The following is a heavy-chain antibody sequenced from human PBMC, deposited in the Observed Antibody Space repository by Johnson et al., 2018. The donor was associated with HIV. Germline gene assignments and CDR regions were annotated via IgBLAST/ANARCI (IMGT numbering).Heavy chain of an antibody. CDR1: GFTVSSNY. Sequence: EVQLLESGGGLVQPGGSLRLSCAASGFTVSSNYMSWVRQAPGKGLEWVSVIYSGGSTYYADSVKGRFTISRDNSKNTLYLQMKSLRAEYTAVYYCAREGGKAINAAFDIWGQGTMVTVSS. CDR2: IYSGGST. D-gene: IGHD3-16*01. CDR3: AREGGKAINAAFDI. J-gene: IGHJ3*02. V-gene: IGHV3-66*02.